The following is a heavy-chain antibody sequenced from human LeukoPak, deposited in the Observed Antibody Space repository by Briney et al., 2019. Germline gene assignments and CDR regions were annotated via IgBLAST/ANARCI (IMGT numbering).Heavy chain of an antibody. J-gene: IGHJ4*02. V-gene: IGHV4-34*01. CDR3: ARVGYSSSWYPHLFDY. D-gene: IGHD6-13*01. CDR2: IYYSGST. Sequence: SETLSLTCAVYGGSFSGYYWSWIRQPPGKGLEWIGNIYYSGSTYYNPSLKSRVTISVDTSKNQFSLKLSSVTAADTAVYYCARVGYSSSWYPHLFDYWGQGTLVTVSS. CDR1: GGSFSGYY.